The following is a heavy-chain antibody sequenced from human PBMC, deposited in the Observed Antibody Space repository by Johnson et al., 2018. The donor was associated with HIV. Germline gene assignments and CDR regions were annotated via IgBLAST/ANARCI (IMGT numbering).Heavy chain of an antibody. V-gene: IGHV3-30-3*01. J-gene: IGHJ3*02. Sequence: QVQLVESGGGVVQPGRSLRLSCAASIFTFTNYAMHWVRQAPGKGLEWVAVISYDGSNKYYADSVKGRFTISRDNSKNTLYLQMNSLRAEDTAVYYCARGHLAVAGTGDAFDIWGQGTIVTVSS. D-gene: IGHD6-19*01. CDR2: ISYDGSNK. CDR3: ARGHLAVAGTGDAFDI. CDR1: IFTFTNYA.